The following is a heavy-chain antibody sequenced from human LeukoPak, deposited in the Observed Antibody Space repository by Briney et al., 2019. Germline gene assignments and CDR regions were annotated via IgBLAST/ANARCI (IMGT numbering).Heavy chain of an antibody. Sequence: TPSETLSLTCAVYGGSFSGYYWSWIRQPPGKGLEWIGEINHSGSTNYNPSLKSRVTISVDTSKNQFSLKLSSVTAADTAVYFCAREYSSGLSWFDPWGQGTLVTVSS. CDR3: AREYSSGLSWFDP. D-gene: IGHD6-19*01. CDR1: GGSFSGYY. V-gene: IGHV4-34*01. CDR2: INHSGST. J-gene: IGHJ5*02.